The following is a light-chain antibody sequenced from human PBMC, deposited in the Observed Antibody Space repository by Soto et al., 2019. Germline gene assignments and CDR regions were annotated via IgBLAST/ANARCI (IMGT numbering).Light chain of an antibody. V-gene: IGLV2-8*01. Sequence: QSALTQPPSASGSPGQSVTISCTGTSSDVGGYNYVSWYQQHPGKAPKLVIYEVTKRPSGVPDRFSGSKSGNTASLTVSGLQAEDEADYYCSSYAGSNNFDVFGPGTKLTV. CDR2: EVT. J-gene: IGLJ1*01. CDR1: SSDVGGYNY. CDR3: SSYAGSNNFDV.